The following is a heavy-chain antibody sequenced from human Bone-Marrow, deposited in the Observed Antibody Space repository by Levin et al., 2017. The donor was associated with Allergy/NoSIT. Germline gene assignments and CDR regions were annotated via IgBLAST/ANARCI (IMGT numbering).Heavy chain of an antibody. CDR1: GYTFTSYD. CDR2: MNPNSGNT. Sequence: GGPVKVSCKASGYTFTSYDINWVRQATGQGLEWMGWMNPNSGNTGYAQTFHGRVTMTRDTSINTAYMELSSLRSEDTAVYYCARARPVAATTVTSSYWFDPWGQGTLVTVSS. V-gene: IGHV1-8*01. J-gene: IGHJ5*02. CDR3: ARARPVAATTVTSSYWFDP. D-gene: IGHD4-17*01.